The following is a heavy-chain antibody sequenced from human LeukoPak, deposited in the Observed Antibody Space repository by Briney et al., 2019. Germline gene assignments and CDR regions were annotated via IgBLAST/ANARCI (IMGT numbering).Heavy chain of an antibody. J-gene: IGHJ4*02. D-gene: IGHD3-22*01. Sequence: SETLSLTCTVSGGSINSTNYDWGWIRQPRGKGLEWIVSSYYNGSTYDHPYRRSRFTIAVHTSKNELSLKLTSVTAADTAVYYCARHDSSGYYRPLDYWGQGTLVTVSS. V-gene: IGHV4-39*01. CDR3: ARHDSSGYYRPLDY. CDR2: SYYNGST. CDR1: GGSINSTNYD.